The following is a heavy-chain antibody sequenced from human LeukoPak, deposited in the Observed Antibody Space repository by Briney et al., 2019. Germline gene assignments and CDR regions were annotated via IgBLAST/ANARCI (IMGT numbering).Heavy chain of an antibody. CDR2: ISGSDGST. CDR1: GFTFSSYA. V-gene: IGHV3-23*01. J-gene: IGHJ6*03. CDR3: ARDRTAQLDNYSYYMDV. D-gene: IGHD6-13*01. Sequence: GGSLRLSCAASGFTFSSYAMSWVRQAPGKGLEWVSAISGSDGSTYYADSVKGRFTISRDNAKNSLYLQMNSLRAEDTAVYYCARDRTAQLDNYSYYMDVWGKGTTVTISS.